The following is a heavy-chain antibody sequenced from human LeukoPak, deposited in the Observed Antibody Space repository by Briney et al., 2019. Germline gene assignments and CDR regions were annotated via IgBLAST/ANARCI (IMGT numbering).Heavy chain of an antibody. CDR1: GFTFSGSA. Sequence: GGSLRLSCAASGFTFSGSATHWVRQASGKGLEWVGRTRSKANSYATAYAASVKGRFTISRDDSKNTAYLQMNSLRAEDTAVYYCARDWFHAIDYWGQGTLVTVSS. CDR3: ARDWFHAIDY. V-gene: IGHV3-73*01. J-gene: IGHJ4*02. CDR2: TRSKANSYAT. D-gene: IGHD2/OR15-2a*01.